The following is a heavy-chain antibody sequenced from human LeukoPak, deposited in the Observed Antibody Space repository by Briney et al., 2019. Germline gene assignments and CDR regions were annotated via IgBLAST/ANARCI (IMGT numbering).Heavy chain of an antibody. Sequence: PGGSLRLSCAASGFTFSSYSMTWVRQAPGKGLEWIAYFSSSRATIFYAESVEGRFTVSRDHAKNSLHLQMNSLRVDDTAVYYCARVDWELLDGDFDYWGQGTLVTVSA. CDR2: FSSSRATI. CDR3: ARVDWELLDGDFDY. V-gene: IGHV3-48*04. D-gene: IGHD1-26*01. J-gene: IGHJ4*02. CDR1: GFTFSSYS.